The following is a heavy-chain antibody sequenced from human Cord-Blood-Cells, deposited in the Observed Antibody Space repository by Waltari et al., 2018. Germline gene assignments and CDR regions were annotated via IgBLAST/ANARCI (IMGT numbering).Heavy chain of an antibody. CDR1: GFTFSSYW. D-gene: IGHD6-13*01. V-gene: IGHV3-7*01. CDR2: KKQVGSEK. J-gene: IGHJ3*02. CDR3: ARDYSQLGDAFDI. Sequence: EVQLVASGGGLVQPGGSLRLSCAASGFTFSSYWMSWVRQAPGKELEWVANKKQVGSEKYYVDAVKGRFTVSRDNAKNSLYLQMNSLRAEDTAVYYCARDYSQLGDAFDICGQGTMVTVSS.